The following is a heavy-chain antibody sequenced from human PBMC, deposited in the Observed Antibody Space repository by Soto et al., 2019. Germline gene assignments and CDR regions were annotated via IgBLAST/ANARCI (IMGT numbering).Heavy chain of an antibody. J-gene: IGHJ5*02. D-gene: IGHD3-10*01. CDR1: GGSISSYY. V-gene: IGHV4-59*08. Sequence: SETLSLTCTVSGGSISSYYWSWIRQPPGKGLEWIGYIYYSGSTNYNPSLKSRVTISVDTSKNQFSLKLSSVTAADTAVYYCARILWFGDYWFDPWGQGTLVTVSS. CDR2: IYYSGST. CDR3: ARILWFGDYWFDP.